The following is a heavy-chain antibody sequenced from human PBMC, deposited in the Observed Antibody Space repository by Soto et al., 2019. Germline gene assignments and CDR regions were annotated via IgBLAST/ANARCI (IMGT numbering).Heavy chain of an antibody. CDR3: TTTRTGTNVFDN. V-gene: IGHV3-15*01. J-gene: IGHJ3*02. D-gene: IGHD1-1*01. CDR2: IRSKTDGGTT. Sequence: EVQLVESGGGLVEPGGSLRLSCAASGITFSNAWMNWVRKAPGKGLEYIGRIRSKTDGGTTEYAAPVEGRFTVSRDDSKNTLYLQMSGLKNEDTAVYYCTTTRTGTNVFDNWGQGTLVTVSS. CDR1: GITFSNAW.